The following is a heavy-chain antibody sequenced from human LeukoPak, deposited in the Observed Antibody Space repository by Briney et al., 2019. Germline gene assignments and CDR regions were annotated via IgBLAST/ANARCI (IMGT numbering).Heavy chain of an antibody. CDR3: ARDSPPVYYYDSSGPYAFDI. Sequence: GGSLRLSCAASGFTFSSHSMNWVRQAPGKGLEWLSYIHSTGSTMYYADSVKGRFTISRDNAKNSLYLQMNSLRAEDTAVYYCARDSPPVYYYDSSGPYAFDIWGQGTMVTVSS. D-gene: IGHD3-22*01. J-gene: IGHJ3*02. V-gene: IGHV3-48*04. CDR1: GFTFSSHS. CDR2: IHSTGSTM.